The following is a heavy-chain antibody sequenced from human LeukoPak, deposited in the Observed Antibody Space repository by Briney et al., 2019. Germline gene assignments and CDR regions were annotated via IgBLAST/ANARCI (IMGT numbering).Heavy chain of an antibody. J-gene: IGHJ1*01. CDR2: MNPNSGNT. V-gene: IGHV1-8*01. D-gene: IGHD6-13*01. Sequence: GASVKASCKASGYTFTSYDINWVRQATGQGLEWMGWMNPNSGNTAYAQKFQGRVTMTRNTSISTAYMELSSLRPDDTAVYYCARGGGSTWTQRGYFHPWGQGTLVTVSS. CDR1: GYTFTSYD. CDR3: ARGGGSTWTQRGYFHP.